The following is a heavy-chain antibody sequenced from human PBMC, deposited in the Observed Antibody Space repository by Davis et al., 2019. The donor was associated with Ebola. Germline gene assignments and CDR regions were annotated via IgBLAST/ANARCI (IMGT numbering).Heavy chain of an antibody. D-gene: IGHD3-10*01. CDR2: ISSGGST. CDR1: GFTVSSNY. V-gene: IGHV3-53*01. CDR3: AKTRSGIYYSSYDS. Sequence: GESLKISCAASGFTVSSNYMSWVRQAPGKGLQWISSISSGGSTYYADSVRGRFTISRDNSKNTLFLQMNSLRAEDTAVYFCAKTRSGIYYSSYDSWGQGTLVTVSA. J-gene: IGHJ4*02.